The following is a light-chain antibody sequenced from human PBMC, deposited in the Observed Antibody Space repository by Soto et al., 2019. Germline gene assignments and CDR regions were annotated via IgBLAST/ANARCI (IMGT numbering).Light chain of an antibody. CDR1: QTISTY. J-gene: IGKJ1*01. CDR2: GAS. CDR3: QQYDSYSWT. V-gene: IGKV1-5*01. Sequence: DIQMTQSPSPLSASVGDRVTITCRASQTISTYLNWYQQKPGKAPKLLIYGASSLQSGVPSRFSGSGSGTEFILNISSLQPDDFATYYCQQYDSYSWTFDQGTKVDIK.